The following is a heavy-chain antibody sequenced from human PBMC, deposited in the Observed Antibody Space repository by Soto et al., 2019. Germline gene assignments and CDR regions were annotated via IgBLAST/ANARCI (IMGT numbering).Heavy chain of an antibody. J-gene: IGHJ4*02. D-gene: IGHD1-26*01. Sequence: PSETLSLTCNVSGDSMTKYYWSWIRQPAGKGLEWIGRIYTSGSTNYNPSLKSRVTMSIDTSNNHFSPSLKSVTAADTAMYYCARTVGAAYYFDFWGQGARVTVSS. CDR2: IYTSGST. CDR1: GDSMTKYY. V-gene: IGHV4-4*07. CDR3: ARTVGAAYYFDF.